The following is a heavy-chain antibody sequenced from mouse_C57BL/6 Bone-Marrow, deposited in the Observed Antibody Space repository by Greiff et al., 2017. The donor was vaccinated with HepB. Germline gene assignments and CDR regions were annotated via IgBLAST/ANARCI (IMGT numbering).Heavy chain of an antibody. D-gene: IGHD1-1*01. CDR1: GFSLTSYG. CDR3: ARIGGFYGSSYVNWFAY. Sequence: VQLQESGPGLVQPSQSLSITCTVSGFSLTSYGVHWVRQSPGKGLEWLGVIWSGGSTDYNAALISRLSISKDNSTSQVFFKMNSLQADDTAIYYCARIGGFYGSSYVNWFAYWGQGTLVTVSA. V-gene: IGHV2-2*01. J-gene: IGHJ3*01. CDR2: IWSGGST.